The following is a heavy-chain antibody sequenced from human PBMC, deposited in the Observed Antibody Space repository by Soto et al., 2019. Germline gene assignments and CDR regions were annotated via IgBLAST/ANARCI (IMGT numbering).Heavy chain of an antibody. J-gene: IGHJ4*02. Sequence: GGSLRLCCAASGFTFSTFAMGWVRQAPGKGLEWVSVISDRDGSTYYADSVKGRFTISRDNSKSALYLQMNSLRCDDTAIYYCAKAISDYYAPSAYWGQGTQVTVSS. V-gene: IGHV3-23*01. CDR3: AKAISDYYAPSAY. CDR2: ISDRDGST. D-gene: IGHD3-22*01. CDR1: GFTFSTFA.